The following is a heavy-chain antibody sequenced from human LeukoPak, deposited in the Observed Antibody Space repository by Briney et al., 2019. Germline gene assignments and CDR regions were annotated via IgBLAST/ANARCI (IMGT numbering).Heavy chain of an antibody. CDR3: AKMTAPAY. CDR2: ISNDGTTT. Sequence: PGGSLRLSCAASGFTFSSYWMHWVRQAPGKGLVWVSRISNDGTTTTYADSVKGRFTISRDGAKNTLYLQMNSLRVEDTAIYYCAKMTAPAYWGQGTLVTVSS. D-gene: IGHD5-18*01. J-gene: IGHJ4*02. CDR1: GFTFSSYW. V-gene: IGHV3-74*01.